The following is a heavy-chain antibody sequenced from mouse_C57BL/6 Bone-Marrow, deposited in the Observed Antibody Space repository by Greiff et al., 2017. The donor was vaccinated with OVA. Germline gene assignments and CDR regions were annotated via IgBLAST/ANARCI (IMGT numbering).Heavy chain of an antibody. CDR3: ERHGGYYAFDY. V-gene: IGHV5-6*01. Sequence: EVKLVESGGDLVKPGGSLKLSCAASGFTFSSYGMSWVRQTPDKRLEWVASISSGGSYTYYTDSVKGRFTISRDNAKNTLYLHMSSLKSEDTAMYYFERHGGYYAFDYCGQGTTLTVSS. CDR1: GFTFSSYG. J-gene: IGHJ2*01. CDR2: ISSGGSYT. D-gene: IGHD2-3*01.